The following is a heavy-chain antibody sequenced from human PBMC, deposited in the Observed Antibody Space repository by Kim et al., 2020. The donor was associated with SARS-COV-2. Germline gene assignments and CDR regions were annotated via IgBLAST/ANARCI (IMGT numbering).Heavy chain of an antibody. CDR2: ISSNGGST. D-gene: IGHD5-18*01. Sequence: GGSLRLSCAASGFTFSSYAMHWVRQAPGKGLEYVSAISSNGGSTYYANSVKGRFTISRDNSKNTLYLQMGSLRAEDMAVYYCAREARTGLWLRGVDYWGQGTLVTVSS. V-gene: IGHV3-64*01. CDR1: GFTFSSYA. CDR3: AREARTGLWLRGVDY. J-gene: IGHJ4*02.